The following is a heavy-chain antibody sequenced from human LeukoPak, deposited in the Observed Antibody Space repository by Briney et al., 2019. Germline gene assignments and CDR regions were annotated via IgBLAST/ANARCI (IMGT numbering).Heavy chain of an antibody. CDR1: GGSFSGYY. D-gene: IGHD6-13*01. Sequence: SETLSLTCAVYGGSFSGYYWSWIRQPPGQGLEWIGEINHSGSTNYNPSLKSRVTISVDTSKNQFSLKLSSVTAADTAVYYCARGVSSWSYYYMDVWGKGTTVTVSS. CDR3: ARGVSSWSYYYMDV. J-gene: IGHJ6*03. CDR2: INHSGST. V-gene: IGHV4-34*01.